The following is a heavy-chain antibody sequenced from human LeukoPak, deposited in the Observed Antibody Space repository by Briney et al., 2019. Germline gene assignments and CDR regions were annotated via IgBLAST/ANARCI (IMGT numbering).Heavy chain of an antibody. V-gene: IGHV3-7*01. J-gene: IGHJ6*02. Sequence: GGDLRLSCAASGFTLSSYWMSWVRQAPGKGLEWVANIKQEGSEKYYVDSVKGRFTIGRDNAKNSLGLEMNSLRAEDTAVYYCARDPVRINGMDVWGQGTTVTVSS. CDR2: IKQEGSEK. CDR1: GFTLSSYW. CDR3: ARDPVRINGMDV. D-gene: IGHD2-15*01.